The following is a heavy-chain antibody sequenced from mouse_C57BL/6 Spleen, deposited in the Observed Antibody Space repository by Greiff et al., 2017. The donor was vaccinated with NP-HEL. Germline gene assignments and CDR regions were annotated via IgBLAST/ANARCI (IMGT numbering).Heavy chain of an antibody. D-gene: IGHD1-1*01. CDR2: FSSGGDYI. J-gene: IGHJ1*03. Sequence: EVQRVESGEGLVKPGGSLKLSCAASGFTFSSYAMSWVRQTPEKRLEWVAYFSSGGDYIYYADTVKGRFTISRDNARNTLYLQMSSLKSEDTAMYYCTRDYYGSSYGYFDVWGTGTTVTVSS. CDR1: GFTFSSYA. CDR3: TRDYYGSSYGYFDV. V-gene: IGHV5-9-1*02.